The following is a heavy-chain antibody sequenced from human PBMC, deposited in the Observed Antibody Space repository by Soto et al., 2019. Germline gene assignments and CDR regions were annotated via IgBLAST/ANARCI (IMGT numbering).Heavy chain of an antibody. CDR1: GFTFSSYS. D-gene: IGHD3-22*01. J-gene: IGHJ3*02. V-gene: IGHV3-48*04. CDR3: ARGDYYDSSGPFSDAFDI. Sequence: PGGSLRLSSAASGFTFSSYSMNWVRQAPGKGLEWVSYISSSSSTIYYADSVKGRFTISRDNAKNSLYLQMNSLRAEDTAVYYCARGDYYDSSGPFSDAFDIWGQGTMVTVSS. CDR2: ISSSSSTI.